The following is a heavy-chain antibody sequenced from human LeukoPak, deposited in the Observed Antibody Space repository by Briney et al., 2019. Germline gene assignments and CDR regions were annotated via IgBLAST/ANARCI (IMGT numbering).Heavy chain of an antibody. D-gene: IGHD1-26*01. CDR1: GFTFSSYE. CDR2: ISSSGSTI. CDR3: ARTEVGATDY. J-gene: IGHJ4*02. V-gene: IGHV3-48*03. Sequence: GGSLRLSCAASGFTFSSYEVNWVRQAPGKGLEWVSYISSSGSTIYYADSVKGRFTISRDNAKNSLYLQMNSLRAEDTAVYYCARTEVGATDYWGQGTLVTVSS.